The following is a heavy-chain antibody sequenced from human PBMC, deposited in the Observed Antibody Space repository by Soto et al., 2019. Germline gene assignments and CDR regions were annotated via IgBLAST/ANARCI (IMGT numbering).Heavy chain of an antibody. J-gene: IGHJ6*02. CDR1: GGTFSSYA. V-gene: IGHV1-69*01. CDR3: SWDDSSGYPARGAPRYYYYGMDV. Sequence: QVQLVQSGAEVKKPGSSVKVSCKASGGTFSSYAISWVRQAHGQGLEWMGGIIPIFGTANYAQKFQGRVTITADESTSTAYMELSSLRSEDTAVYYCSWDDSSGYPARGAPRYYYYGMDVWGQGTTVTVSS. CDR2: IIPIFGTA. D-gene: IGHD3-22*01.